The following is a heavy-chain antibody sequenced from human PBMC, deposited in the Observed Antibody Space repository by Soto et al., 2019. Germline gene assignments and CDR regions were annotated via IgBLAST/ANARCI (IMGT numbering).Heavy chain of an antibody. Sequence: PGGSLRLSCVASGFTFSSYAMHWVRQAPGKGLEWVAVISYDGSNKYYADSVKGRSTISRDNSKNTLYLQMNSLRAEDTAVYYCARDITPYSSGADFDFWGLGTLVTVSS. CDR1: GFTFSSYA. J-gene: IGHJ4*02. D-gene: IGHD6-25*01. CDR2: ISYDGSNK. CDR3: ARDITPYSSGADFDF. V-gene: IGHV3-30-3*01.